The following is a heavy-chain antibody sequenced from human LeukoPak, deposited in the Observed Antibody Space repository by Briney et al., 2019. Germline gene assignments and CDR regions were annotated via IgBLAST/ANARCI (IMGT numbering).Heavy chain of an antibody. Sequence: ASVKVSCKASGGTFSSYAISWVRQAPGQGLDWMGRIIPIFGTANYAQKFQGRVTITADESTSTAYMELSSLRSEDTAVYYCARRGYYDTRARLDYWGQGTLVTVSS. CDR1: GGTFSSYA. J-gene: IGHJ4*02. CDR3: ARRGYYDTRARLDY. CDR2: IIPIFGTA. D-gene: IGHD3-22*01. V-gene: IGHV1-69*13.